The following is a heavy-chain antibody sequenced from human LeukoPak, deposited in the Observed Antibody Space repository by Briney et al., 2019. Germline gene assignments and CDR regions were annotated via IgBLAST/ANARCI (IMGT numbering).Heavy chain of an antibody. CDR3: ARDSLAGGNAFPDY. CDR1: GYSFVGYG. Sequence: ASVKVSCKASGYSFVGYGICWVRQAPGRGLEWLGWISAYNGHTNYGQILQGRVIMTRDTSTNTTYLELRSLRSDDTAVYYCARDSLAGGNAFPDYWGQGTLVTVSP. CDR2: ISAYNGHT. D-gene: IGHD4-23*01. V-gene: IGHV1-18*01. J-gene: IGHJ4*02.